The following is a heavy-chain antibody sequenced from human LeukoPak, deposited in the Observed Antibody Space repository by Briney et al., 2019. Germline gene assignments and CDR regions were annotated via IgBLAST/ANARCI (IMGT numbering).Heavy chain of an antibody. CDR3: ASSSSWWGTTTGYYYMDV. D-gene: IGHD6-13*01. CDR1: GYTFTSYD. Sequence: GASVKVSCKASGYTFTSYDINWVRQATGQGLEWMGWMNPNSGNTGYAQKFQGRVTITRNTSISTAYMELSSLRSGDTAVYYCASSSSWWGTTTGYYYMDVWGKGTTVTVSS. V-gene: IGHV1-8*03. CDR2: MNPNSGNT. J-gene: IGHJ6*03.